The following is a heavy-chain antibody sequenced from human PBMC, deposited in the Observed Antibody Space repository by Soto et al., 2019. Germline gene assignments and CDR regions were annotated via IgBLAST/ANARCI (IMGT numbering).Heavy chain of an antibody. Sequence: SETLSLTCTVSGGSVSSGSYYWSWIRQPPGKGLEWIGYIYYSGSTNYNPSLKSRVTISVDTSKNQFSLKLSSVTAADTAVYYCASGTFGDSSGYYYFDYWGQGTLVTVSS. CDR1: GGSVSSGSYY. CDR2: IYYSGST. J-gene: IGHJ4*02. V-gene: IGHV4-61*01. D-gene: IGHD3-22*01. CDR3: ASGTFGDSSGYYYFDY.